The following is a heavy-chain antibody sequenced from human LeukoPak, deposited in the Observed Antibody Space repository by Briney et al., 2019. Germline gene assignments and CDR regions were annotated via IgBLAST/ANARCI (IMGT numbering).Heavy chain of an antibody. CDR2: VNPSGSV. CDR1: GGSFRTYY. Sequence: SETLSLTCAVYGGSFRTYYWSSWIRQPPGKGLEWIGEVNPSGSVNYNPSLKSRVSISVDTSKNQFSLKVTSVTAADTAVYYCATRIGYSCYDLPLGPWGQGTLVTVSS. CDR3: ATRIGYSCYDLPLGP. V-gene: IGHV4-34*01. J-gene: IGHJ5*02. D-gene: IGHD5-12*01.